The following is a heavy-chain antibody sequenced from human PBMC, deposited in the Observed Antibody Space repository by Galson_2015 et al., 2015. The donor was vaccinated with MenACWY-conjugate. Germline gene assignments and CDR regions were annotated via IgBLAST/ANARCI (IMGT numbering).Heavy chain of an antibody. CDR2: ISGSGRST. CDR3: AKDIRGRQDLHYYGMDV. J-gene: IGHJ6*02. Sequence: SLRLSCAASGFTFSSYAMSWVRQAPGKGLEWVSTISGSGRSTYFADPVKGRFTISRDNSKNTLYLQMNSLRAEDTAVYYCAKDIRGRQDLHYYGMDVWGQGTTVTVSS. V-gene: IGHV3-23*01. D-gene: IGHD3-3*02. CDR1: GFTFSSYA.